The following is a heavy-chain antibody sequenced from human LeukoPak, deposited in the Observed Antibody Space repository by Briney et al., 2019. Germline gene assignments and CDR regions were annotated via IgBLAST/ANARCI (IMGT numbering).Heavy chain of an antibody. CDR2: VKSDGSST. V-gene: IGHV3-74*01. J-gene: IGHJ4*02. D-gene: IGHD2-2*01. CDR3: VRVEPTAYEFDY. CDR1: GFTFSNYW. Sequence: GGSLRLSCAASGFTFSNYWMHWVRQAPGKGLVWVSRVKSDGSSTTYADSVKGRFTISRDNAKNTLYLQMNSLRAEDTAVYYCVRVEPTAYEFDYWGQGTLVTVSS.